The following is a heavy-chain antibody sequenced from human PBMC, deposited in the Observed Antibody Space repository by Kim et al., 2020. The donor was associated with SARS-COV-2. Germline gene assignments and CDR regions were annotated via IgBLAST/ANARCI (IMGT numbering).Heavy chain of an antibody. Sequence: IYNAETVKGRCTISRDNTKNSLYLQMSRLRAEDTAVYYCARPRGGWYFGLWGRGTLVTVSS. D-gene: IGHD3-10*01. CDR3: ARPRGGWYFGL. CDR2: I. J-gene: IGHJ2*01. V-gene: IGHV3-11*01.